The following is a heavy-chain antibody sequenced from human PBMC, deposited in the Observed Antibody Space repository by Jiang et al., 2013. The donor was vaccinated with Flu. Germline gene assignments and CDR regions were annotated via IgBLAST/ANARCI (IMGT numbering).Heavy chain of an antibody. D-gene: IGHD3-10*02. V-gene: IGHV4-30-4*01. J-gene: IGHJ4*02. Sequence: PGLVKPSQTLSLTCTVSGGSISSGDYYWSWIRQPPGKGLEWIGYIYYSGSTYYNPSLKSRVTISVDTSKNQFSLKLSSVTAADTAVYYCAILISGSPNHFDYWGQGTLVTVSS. CDR2: IYYSGST. CDR3: AILISGSPNHFDY. CDR1: GGSISSGDYY.